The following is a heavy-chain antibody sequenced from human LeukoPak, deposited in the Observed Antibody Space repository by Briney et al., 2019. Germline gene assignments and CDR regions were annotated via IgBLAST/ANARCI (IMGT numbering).Heavy chain of an antibody. CDR3: AKDRSINAFDI. V-gene: IGHV4-59*01. CDR1: GGSIGADH. CDR2: MSPSGST. D-gene: IGHD2-21*01. Sequence: SETLSLTCTVSGGSIGADHLSWIRQPPGKGLEWIGYMSPSGSTNYNPSLKNRGTIFRDTSKNQFFLKLSAVTAADTAVYYCAKDRSINAFDIWGQGTVVTVSA. J-gene: IGHJ3*02.